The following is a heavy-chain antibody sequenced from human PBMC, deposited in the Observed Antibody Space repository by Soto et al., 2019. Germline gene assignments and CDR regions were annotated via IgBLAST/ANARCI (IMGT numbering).Heavy chain of an antibody. V-gene: IGHV3-23*01. CDR3: AKGGFAVVAAAHYYYYGMDV. CDR2: ISGSGGST. D-gene: IGHD2-15*01. J-gene: IGHJ6*02. Sequence: GGSLRLSCAACGFTFSSYAMSWVRQAPGKGLEWVSAISGSGGSTYYADSVKGRFTISRDNSRNTLYLQMNSLRAEDTAVYYCAKGGFAVVAAAHYYYYGMDVWGQGTTVTVSS. CDR1: GFTFSSYA.